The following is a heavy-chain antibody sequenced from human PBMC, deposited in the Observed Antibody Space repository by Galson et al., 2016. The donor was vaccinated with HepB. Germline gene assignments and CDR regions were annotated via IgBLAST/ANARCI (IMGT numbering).Heavy chain of an antibody. CDR1: GDNFNIFNTYG. Sequence: SVKVSCKASGDNFNIFNTYGLSWVRQAPGQGLAWMGGIIPIYGTTNYAQKFQGSVTITADESTSTAFLEVTSLTSDDTAVYYCARPSGSYLVNSYYYSMDVWGQGTTVTVSS. J-gene: IGHJ6*02. V-gene: IGHV1-69*13. CDR2: IIPIYGTT. CDR3: ARPSGSYLVNSYYYSMDV. D-gene: IGHD1-26*01.